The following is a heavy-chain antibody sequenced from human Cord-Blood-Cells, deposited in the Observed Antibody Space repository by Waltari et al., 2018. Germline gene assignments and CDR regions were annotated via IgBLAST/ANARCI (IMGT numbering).Heavy chain of an antibody. Sequence: QLQLQESGPGLVKPSETLSLTYTVSGGSISSSSYYWGWIRQPPGKGLEWIGSIYYSGSTYYNPSLKSRVTISVDTSKNQFSLKLSSVTAADTAVYYCARSANDFWSGYYFDYWGQGTLVTVSS. CDR1: GGSISSSSYY. D-gene: IGHD3-3*01. CDR3: ARSANDFWSGYYFDY. J-gene: IGHJ4*02. V-gene: IGHV4-39*01. CDR2: IYYSGST.